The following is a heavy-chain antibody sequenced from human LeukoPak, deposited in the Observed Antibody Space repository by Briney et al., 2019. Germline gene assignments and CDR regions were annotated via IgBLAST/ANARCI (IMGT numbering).Heavy chain of an antibody. D-gene: IGHD1-26*01. V-gene: IGHV3-15*01. CDR1: GFTFSNAW. J-gene: IGHJ6*02. CDR2: IKSKTDGGTT. Sequence: PGGSLRLSCAASGFTFSNAWMSWVRQAPGKGLEWVGRIKSKTDGGTTDFAAPVQGRIAISRDDSKNTLYLQMNSLKTEDAAVYYCTTYYAHFGMDVWGHGTTVTVSS. CDR3: TTYYAHFGMDV.